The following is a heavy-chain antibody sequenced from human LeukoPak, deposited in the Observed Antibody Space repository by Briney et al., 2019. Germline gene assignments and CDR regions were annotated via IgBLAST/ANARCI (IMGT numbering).Heavy chain of an antibody. Sequence: PSETLSLTCTVSGGSISSYYWSWIRQPPGKGLEWIGYIYYSGSTNYNPSLKSRVTISVDTSKNQFSLKLSSVTAADTAVYYCARAKPETYYYGSGSYLDYWGQGTLVTVSS. CDR1: GGSISSYY. CDR2: IYYSGST. J-gene: IGHJ4*02. CDR3: ARAKPETYYYGSGSYLDY. D-gene: IGHD3-10*01. V-gene: IGHV4-59*01.